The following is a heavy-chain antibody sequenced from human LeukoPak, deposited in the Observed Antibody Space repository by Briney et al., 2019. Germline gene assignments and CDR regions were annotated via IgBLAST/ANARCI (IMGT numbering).Heavy chain of an antibody. CDR2: ISGSGGST. Sequence: PGGSLRLSCAVSGFTFSSYAMSWVRQAPGKGLEWVSAISGSGGSTYYADSVKGRFTISRDNSKNTLYLQMNSLRAEDTAVYYCAKDPSQWPRSFDYWGQGTLVTVSS. CDR3: AKDPSQWPRSFDY. D-gene: IGHD6-19*01. V-gene: IGHV3-23*01. CDR1: GFTFSSYA. J-gene: IGHJ4*02.